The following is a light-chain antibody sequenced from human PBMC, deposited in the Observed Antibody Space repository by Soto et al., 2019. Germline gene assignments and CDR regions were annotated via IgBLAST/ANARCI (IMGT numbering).Light chain of an antibody. CDR1: SSNIGAGFD. CDR2: AST. CDR3: RSYAGRDKYV. J-gene: IGLJ1*01. Sequence: QSVLTQPPSVSGAPGQRVTISCSGNSSNIGAGFDVHWYQQLPGAAPKLLISASTNRPSGVPDRFSGSTSGNTASLTVSGLQAEDEADYYGRSYAGRDKYVFGTGTKLTVL. V-gene: IGLV1-40*01.